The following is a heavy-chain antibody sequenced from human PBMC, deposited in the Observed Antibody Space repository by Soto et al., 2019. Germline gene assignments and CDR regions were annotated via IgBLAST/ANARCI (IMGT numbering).Heavy chain of an antibody. D-gene: IGHD3-3*01. Sequence: LSLTCTVSGGSISSGDYYWSWIRQPPGKGLEWIGYIYYSGSTYYNPSLKSRVTISVDTSKNQFSLKLSSVTAADTAVYYCARDTYYDFWSGYYKGYYYGMDVWGQGTTVTVSS. CDR3: ARDTYYDFWSGYYKGYYYGMDV. V-gene: IGHV4-30-4*01. CDR1: GGSISSGDYY. J-gene: IGHJ6*02. CDR2: IYYSGST.